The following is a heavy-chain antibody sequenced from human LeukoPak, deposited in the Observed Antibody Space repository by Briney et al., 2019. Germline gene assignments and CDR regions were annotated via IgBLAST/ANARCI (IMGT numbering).Heavy chain of an antibody. D-gene: IGHD6-6*01. V-gene: IGHV4-34*01. J-gene: IGHJ3*02. CDR3: ARTSIAARRANAFDI. CDR1: GGSFSGYY. Sequence: SKTLSLTCAVYGGSFSGYYWSWIRQPPGKGLEWIGEINHSGSTNYNPSLKSRVTISVDTSKNQFSLKLSSVTAADTAVYYCARTSIAARRANAFDIWGLGTMVTVSS. CDR2: INHSGST.